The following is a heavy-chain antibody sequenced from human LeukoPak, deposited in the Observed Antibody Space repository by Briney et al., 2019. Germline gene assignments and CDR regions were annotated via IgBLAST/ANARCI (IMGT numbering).Heavy chain of an antibody. CDR2: IIPIFGTA. CDR3: ASGYSSSWHRGKFDY. J-gene: IGHJ4*02. D-gene: IGHD6-13*01. V-gene: IGHV1-69*05. Sequence: GASVKVSCKASGGTFSSYAISWVRQAPGQGLEWMGGIIPIFGTANYAQKFQGRVTITTDESTSTAYMELSSLRSEDTAVYYCASGYSSSWHRGKFDYWGQGTLVTVSS. CDR1: GGTFSSYA.